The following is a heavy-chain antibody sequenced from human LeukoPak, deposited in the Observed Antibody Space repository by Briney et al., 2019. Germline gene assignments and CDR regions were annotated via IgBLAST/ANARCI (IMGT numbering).Heavy chain of an antibody. Sequence: GASVKVSCKASGYTFTSYGISWVRQAPGQGLEWMGWINPNSGGTNYAQKFQGRVTMTRDTSISTAYMELSRLRSDDTAVYYCARDFSGANWFDPWGQGTLVTVSS. J-gene: IGHJ5*02. V-gene: IGHV1-2*02. CDR1: GYTFTSYG. CDR3: ARDFSGANWFDP. CDR2: INPNSGGT. D-gene: IGHD3-10*01.